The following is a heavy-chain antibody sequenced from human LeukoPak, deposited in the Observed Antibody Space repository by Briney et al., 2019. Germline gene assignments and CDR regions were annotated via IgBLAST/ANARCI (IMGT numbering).Heavy chain of an antibody. J-gene: IGHJ6*03. Sequence: SETLFLTCTVSGGSISSHYWSWIRQPPGKGLEWIGYIYYSGSTNYNPSLKSRVTISVDTSKNQFSLKLSSVTAADTAVYYCARVIRYDFWSGYWSYYYYMDVWGKGTTVTVSS. CDR2: IYYSGST. D-gene: IGHD3-3*01. CDR3: ARVIRYDFWSGYWSYYYYMDV. CDR1: GGSISSHY. V-gene: IGHV4-59*11.